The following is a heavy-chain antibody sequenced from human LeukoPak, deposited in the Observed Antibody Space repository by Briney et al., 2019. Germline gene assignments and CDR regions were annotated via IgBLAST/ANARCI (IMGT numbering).Heavy chain of an antibody. CDR2: ITGSGDST. CDR3: AKWGDYDILTGYYVADC. D-gene: IGHD3-9*01. Sequence: HPGASLRLSCAASGFIFSNYAMSWVRQAPGKGLEWVSAITGSGDSTYYADSVKGRFTISRDNSKNTLYVEMNTLRAEDTAVYYRAKWGDYDILTGYYVADCWGQGTLVTVSS. CDR1: GFIFSNYA. J-gene: IGHJ4*02. V-gene: IGHV3-23*01.